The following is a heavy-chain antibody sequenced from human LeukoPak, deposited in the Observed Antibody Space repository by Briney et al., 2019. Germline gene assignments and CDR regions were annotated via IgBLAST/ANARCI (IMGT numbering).Heavy chain of an antibody. J-gene: IGHJ4*02. CDR2: ITRDGGST. CDR1: GFTFSSYP. V-gene: IGHV3-64*01. CDR3: ARDSYYYDR. Sequence: GSLRLSCAASGFTFSSYPMHWVRQAPGKRLEYVSAITRDGGSTYYANSVKGRFTISRDNSKNTLYLQMGSLRLDDMAVYYCARDSYYYDRWGQGTLVTVSS. D-gene: IGHD3-22*01.